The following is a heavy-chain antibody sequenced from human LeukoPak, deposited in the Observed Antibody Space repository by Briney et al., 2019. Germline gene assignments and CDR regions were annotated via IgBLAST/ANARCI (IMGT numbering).Heavy chain of an antibody. D-gene: IGHD5-24*01. Sequence: GGSLRLSCAASGFTFSSSAMSWVRQAPGKGREGVASISGRGSGGSTYYADSVKGRFTISRDNSRNTLYLQMNSLRAEDTAVYYCAKSGYNRFDYWGQGTLVTVSS. CDR3: AKSGYNRFDY. J-gene: IGHJ4*02. CDR2: ISGRGSGGST. CDR1: GFTFSSSA. V-gene: IGHV3-23*01.